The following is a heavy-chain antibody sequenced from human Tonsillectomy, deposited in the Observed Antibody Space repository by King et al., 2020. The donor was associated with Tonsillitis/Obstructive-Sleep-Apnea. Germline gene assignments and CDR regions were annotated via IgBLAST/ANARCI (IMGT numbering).Heavy chain of an antibody. CDR2: IYWDDDK. D-gene: IGHD3-10*01. V-gene: IGHV2-5*02. J-gene: IGHJ3*02. CDR3: TRGSYDSDAFDI. CDR1: GFSLSTGGVG. Sequence: TLKESGPALVKPTQTLTLTCTFSGFSLSTGGVGVGWIRQPPGKALEWLALIYWDDDKCYSPSLKSRLTITKDTSKNQVVLTMTNMDPVDTAIYYCTRGSYDSDAFDIWGQGTMVTVSS.